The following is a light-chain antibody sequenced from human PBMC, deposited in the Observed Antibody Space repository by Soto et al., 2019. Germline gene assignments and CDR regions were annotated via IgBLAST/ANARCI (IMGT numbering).Light chain of an antibody. Sequence: DIQMTQSPSSLSAFVGDSVTITCHASQRISTFLNWYHQKPGKAPKLLIYSASCLQSGAPSNFSGSGSGTDFTLSIVTLQPEDFGTYFCQQSYRLPLTLGGGTKVDIK. CDR1: QRISTF. V-gene: IGKV1-39*01. CDR3: QQSYRLPLT. J-gene: IGKJ4*01. CDR2: SAS.